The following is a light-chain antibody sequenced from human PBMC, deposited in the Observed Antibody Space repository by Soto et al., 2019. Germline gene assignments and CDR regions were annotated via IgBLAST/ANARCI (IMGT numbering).Light chain of an antibody. CDR3: HQNKNWPFT. Sequence: EIVMTQSPATPSVSAGVTATLSCRASQNVSTNIAWYQQNRGQAPSLLIYGASTRATCIPARFSGSGSGTDFTLTISLLQSEDFAVYYCHQNKNWPFTFGPGTRVAV. CDR1: QNVSTN. CDR2: GAS. V-gene: IGKV3-15*01. J-gene: IGKJ3*01.